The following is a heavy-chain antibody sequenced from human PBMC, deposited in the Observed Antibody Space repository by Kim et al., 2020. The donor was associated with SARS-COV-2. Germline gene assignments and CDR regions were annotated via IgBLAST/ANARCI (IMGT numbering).Heavy chain of an antibody. V-gene: IGHV1-24*01. CDR2: FDPEDGET. J-gene: IGHJ4*02. Sequence: ASVKVSCKVSGYTLTELSMHWVRQAPGKGLEWMGGFDPEDGETIYAQKFQGRVTMTEDTSTDTAYMELSSLRSEDTAVYYCATDRWSSGWYVYWGQGTLVTVSS. CDR1: GYTLTELS. CDR3: ATDRWSSGWYVY. D-gene: IGHD6-19*01.